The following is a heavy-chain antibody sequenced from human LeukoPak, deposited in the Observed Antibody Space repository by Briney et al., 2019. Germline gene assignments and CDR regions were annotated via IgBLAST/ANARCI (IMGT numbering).Heavy chain of an antibody. V-gene: IGHV1/OR15-3*02. J-gene: IGHJ4*02. Sequence: ASVKVSCKASGYTFTDYFMNWVRQAPGQRLEWMGWINAGNGNTKYSQEFQGRVTITRDTSASTGYMELSSLRSEDMAVYYCARGDSSGFDYWGQGTLVTVSP. CDR3: ARGDSSGFDY. D-gene: IGHD3-22*01. CDR2: INAGNGNT. CDR1: GYTFTDYF.